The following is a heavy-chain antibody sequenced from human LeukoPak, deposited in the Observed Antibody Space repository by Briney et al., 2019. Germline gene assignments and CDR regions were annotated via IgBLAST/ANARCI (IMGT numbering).Heavy chain of an antibody. J-gene: IGHJ5*02. CDR3: AKAFGYCSSTSCYSVRNWFDP. Sequence: AGGSLRLSCAASGFTFSSYSMNWVRQAPGKGLEWVSAISGSGGSTYYADSVKGRFTISRDNSKNTLYLQMNSLRAEDTAVYYCAKAFGYCSSTSCYSVRNWFDPWGQGTLVTVSS. D-gene: IGHD2-2*03. CDR2: ISGSGGST. V-gene: IGHV3-23*01. CDR1: GFTFSSYS.